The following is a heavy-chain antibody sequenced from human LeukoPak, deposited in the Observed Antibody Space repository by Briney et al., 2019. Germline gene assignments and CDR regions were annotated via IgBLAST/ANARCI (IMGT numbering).Heavy chain of an antibody. J-gene: IGHJ4*02. V-gene: IGHV1-18*01. CDR1: GYTFTTYG. CDR2: ISTYNGNT. CDR3: ARDPPYSGYDTTQGTFDY. Sequence: GASVKVSCKASGYTFTTYGISWVRQAPGQGLEWMGWISTYNGNTNYAQQFQGRVTMTTDTSTSTAYMELRSLRSDDTAVYYCARDPPYSGYDTTQGTFDYWGQGTLVTVSS. D-gene: IGHD5-12*01.